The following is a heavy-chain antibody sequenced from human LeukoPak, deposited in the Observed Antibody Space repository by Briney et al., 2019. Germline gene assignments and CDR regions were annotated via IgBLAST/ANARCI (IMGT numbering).Heavy chain of an antibody. D-gene: IGHD3-16*02. CDR1: GGSFSGYY. V-gene: IGHV4-34*01. CDR3: ARGLRLGELSPLGVYFDY. CDR2: INHSGST. Sequence: PSETLSLTCAVYGGSFSGYYWSWIRQPPGKGLEWIGEINHSGSTNYNPSLKSRVTISVDTSKNQFSLKLSSVTAADTAVYYCARGLRLGELSPLGVYFDYWGQGTLVTVSS. J-gene: IGHJ4*02.